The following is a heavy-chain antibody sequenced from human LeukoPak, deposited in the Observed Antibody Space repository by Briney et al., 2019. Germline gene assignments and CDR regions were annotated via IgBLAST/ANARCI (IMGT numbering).Heavy chain of an antibody. Sequence: GASVKVSCKASGYTFTSYDINWVRQATGQGLEWMGWMNPNSGNTGYAQKFQGRVTITRNTSISTAYMELSSLRSEDTAVYYCARGGLDIVVVVAATPGVNWFDPWGQGTLVTVSS. J-gene: IGHJ5*02. CDR3: ARGGLDIVVVVAATPGVNWFDP. V-gene: IGHV1-8*03. CDR1: GYTFTSYD. CDR2: MNPNSGNT. D-gene: IGHD2-15*01.